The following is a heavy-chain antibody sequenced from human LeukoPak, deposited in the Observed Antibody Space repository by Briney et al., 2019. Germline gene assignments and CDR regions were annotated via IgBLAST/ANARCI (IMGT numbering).Heavy chain of an antibody. CDR2: ISAGDDST. Sequence: GGSLRLSCVTSGFTFSSYAMTWVRQTPGKGLEWVSTISAGDDSTYYADSVKGRFTISRDNSKNTLYLQMNSLRAGDTGIYYCAKVFFPPPYYFNSWGQGTLVTVSS. CDR3: AKVFFPPPYYFNS. D-gene: IGHD2-21*01. CDR1: GFTFSSYA. V-gene: IGHV3-23*01. J-gene: IGHJ4*02.